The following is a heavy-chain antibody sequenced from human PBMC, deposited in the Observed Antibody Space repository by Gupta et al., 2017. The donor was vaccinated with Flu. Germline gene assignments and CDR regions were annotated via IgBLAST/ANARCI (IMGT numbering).Heavy chain of an antibody. V-gene: IGHV3-21*01. J-gene: IGHJ3*01. CDR2: ISSSSSYI. CDR3: VRHFSDRDAFDV. Sequence: FGTYFITWVRQAPGKGLEWVSSISSSSSYIYYADSVKGRFTISRDNAKNSLSLQLNSLRVEDTAVYYCVRHFSDRDAFDVWGQGTTVTVFS. D-gene: IGHD3-22*01. CDR1: FGTYF.